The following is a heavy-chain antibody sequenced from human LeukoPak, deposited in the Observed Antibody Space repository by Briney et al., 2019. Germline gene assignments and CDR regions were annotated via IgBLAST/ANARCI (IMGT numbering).Heavy chain of an antibody. J-gene: IGHJ4*02. D-gene: IGHD3-10*01. CDR3: AREGFGSLDK. CDR2: IEHSGST. Sequence: SESLSLTCTVSGGSTSIYYWSWIRQPPGKGLEWIGYIEHSGSTYYNPSLESRVTVAVDTSKNQIFLRLNSVTPADTAVYYCAREGFGSLDKWGQGTLVTVSS. V-gene: IGHV4-59*01. CDR1: GGSTSIYY.